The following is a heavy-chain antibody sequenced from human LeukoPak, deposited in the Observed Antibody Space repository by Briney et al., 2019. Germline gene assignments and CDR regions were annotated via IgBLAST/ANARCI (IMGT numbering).Heavy chain of an antibody. Sequence: SETLSLTCTVSGGSISSYYWSWIRRPPGKGLEWIGYIYYSGSTNYNPSLKSRVTISVDTSKNQFSLKLSSVTAADTAVYYCARDMGWDAFDIWGQGTMVTVSS. CDR1: GGSISSYY. V-gene: IGHV4-59*01. CDR2: IYYSGST. J-gene: IGHJ3*02. CDR3: ARDMGWDAFDI. D-gene: IGHD3-10*01.